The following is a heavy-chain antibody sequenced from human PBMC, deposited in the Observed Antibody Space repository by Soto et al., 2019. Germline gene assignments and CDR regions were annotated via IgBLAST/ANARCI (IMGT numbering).Heavy chain of an antibody. CDR2: INHSGST. Sequence: SETLSLTCAVYGASFSGYYWSWIRHPPGKGLEWIGEINHSGSTNYNPSLKSRVTISVDTSKNQFSLKLSSVTAADTAVYYCARPRGYSYGYDSDAFDILGQGTMVTVSS. V-gene: IGHV4-34*01. CDR3: ARPRGYSYGYDSDAFDI. CDR1: GASFSGYY. D-gene: IGHD5-18*01. J-gene: IGHJ3*02.